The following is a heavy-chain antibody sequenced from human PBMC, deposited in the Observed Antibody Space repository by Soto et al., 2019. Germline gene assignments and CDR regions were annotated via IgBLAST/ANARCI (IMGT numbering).Heavy chain of an antibody. V-gene: IGHV1-46*01. CDR1: GYTFTSSY. CDR2: INPSGGST. Sequence: GASVKLSWPESGYTFTSSYLRSVRQAPGQGLEWMGIINPSGGSTSYAQKFQGRVTISRDNSKNTLYLQMNSLRAEDTAVYYCAKVERLQLWFNDHWGQGTLVTVSS. D-gene: IGHD5-18*01. J-gene: IGHJ5*02. CDR3: AKVERLQLWFNDH.